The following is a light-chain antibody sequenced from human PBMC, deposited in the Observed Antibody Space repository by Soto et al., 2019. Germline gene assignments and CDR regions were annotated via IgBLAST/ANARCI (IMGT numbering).Light chain of an antibody. V-gene: IGLV2-14*01. CDR1: SSDVGSYNY. J-gene: IGLJ1*01. CDR2: EVT. Sequence: QSALTQPASVSGSPGQSITISCTGTSSDVGSYNYVSWHQQHPGQAPKLMIYEVTHRASGIPDRFSASKSGNTASLTISGLQDGDEADYYCSSYRSSSTYVFGTGTKLTVL. CDR3: SSYRSSSTYV.